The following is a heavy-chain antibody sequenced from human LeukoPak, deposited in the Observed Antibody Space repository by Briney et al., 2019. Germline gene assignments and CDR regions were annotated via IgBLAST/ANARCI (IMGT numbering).Heavy chain of an antibody. CDR1: GYTFTSYY. Sequence: RDTVKVSCKASGYTFTSYYMHWVRPTPGQRLGWMVIINPSGGSTSYAQKFQGRVIMTRDTSTSTVYMELSSLRSEDTAVYYCARDHYGGNSPSFDYWGQGTLVTV. J-gene: IGHJ4*02. CDR2: INPSGGST. V-gene: IGHV1-46*01. D-gene: IGHD4-23*01. CDR3: ARDHYGGNSPSFDY.